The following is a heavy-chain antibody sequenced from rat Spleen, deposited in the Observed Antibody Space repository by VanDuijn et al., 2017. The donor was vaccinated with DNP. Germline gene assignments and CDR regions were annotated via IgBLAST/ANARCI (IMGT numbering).Heavy chain of an antibody. V-gene: IGHV2-41*01. CDR1: GFSLTYYN. J-gene: IGHJ3*01. CDR3: ATEDPIIRGTGWFAY. Sequence: QVQLKESGPGLVQPSQTLSLTCTVAGFSLTYYNVHWVRQPPGKGLEWMGVIWNSGGTQYNSALKSQLSISKDTSESQVFLKMKSLRTEDTATYYCATEDPIIRGTGWFAYWGQCTLVTVSS. D-gene: IGHD4-3*01. CDR2: IWNSGGT.